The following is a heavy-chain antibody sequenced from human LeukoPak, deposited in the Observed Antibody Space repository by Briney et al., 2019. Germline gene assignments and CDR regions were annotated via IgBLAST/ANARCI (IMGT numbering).Heavy chain of an antibody. Sequence: SVKVSCKASGGTFSSYAISWVRQAPGQGLEWMGGIIPIFGTANYAQKFQGRVTITADESTSTAYMELSSLRSEGTAVYYCARVVRGFEWSGQGGGYFDYWGQGTLVTVSS. V-gene: IGHV1-69*01. CDR1: GGTFSSYA. D-gene: IGHD3-3*01. CDR2: IIPIFGTA. J-gene: IGHJ4*02. CDR3: ARVVRGFEWSGQGGGYFDY.